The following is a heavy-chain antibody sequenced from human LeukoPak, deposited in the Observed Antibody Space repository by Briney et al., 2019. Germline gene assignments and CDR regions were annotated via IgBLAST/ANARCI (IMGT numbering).Heavy chain of an antibody. V-gene: IGHV3-48*04. Sequence: GGSLRLSCAASGFTFSIYSMSWVRQAPGKGLEWVSYISGSTITIHYADSAKGRFTISRDNAKNSLYLQINSLRAEDTAVYYCARDDRSTWYSDFWGQGTLVTVSS. J-gene: IGHJ4*02. D-gene: IGHD1-26*01. CDR3: ARDDRSTWYSDF. CDR1: GFTFSIYS. CDR2: ISGSTITI.